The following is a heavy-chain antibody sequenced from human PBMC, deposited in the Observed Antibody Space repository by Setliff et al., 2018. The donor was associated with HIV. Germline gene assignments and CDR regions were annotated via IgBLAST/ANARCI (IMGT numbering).Heavy chain of an antibody. CDR2: IYYRGST. V-gene: IGHV4-61*01. CDR1: GGSISSGTYY. J-gene: IGHJ6*02. CDR3: ARLGYYYYGMDV. Sequence: SETLSLTCTVSGGSISSGTYYWSWIRQHPGKGLEWIGYIYYRGSTNYNPSLKSRVTLLVDTSKNQFSLKLSSVTAADMAVYYCARLGYYYYGMDVWGQGTTVTVSS.